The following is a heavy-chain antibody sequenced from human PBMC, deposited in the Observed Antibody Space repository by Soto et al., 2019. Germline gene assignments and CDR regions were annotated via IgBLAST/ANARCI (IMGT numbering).Heavy chain of an antibody. V-gene: IGHV4-34*01. CDR2: INHSGST. J-gene: IGHJ6*02. CDR3: ERPEHRNYDFWSGYYLQYGMDV. CDR1: GGSFSGYY. Sequence: PSETLSLTCAVYGGSFSGYYWSWIRQPPGKGLEWIGEINHSGSTNYNPSLKSRVTISVDTSKNQFSLKLSSVTAADTAVYYCERPEHRNYDFWSGYYLQYGMDVWGQGTTVTVSS. D-gene: IGHD3-3*01.